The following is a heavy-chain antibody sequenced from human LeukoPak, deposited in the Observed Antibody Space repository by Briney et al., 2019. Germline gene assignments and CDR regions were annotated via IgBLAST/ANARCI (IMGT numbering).Heavy chain of an antibody. J-gene: IGHJ4*02. CDR2: INPNSGGS. CDR3: ARGHDNTGYNYFDY. D-gene: IGHD3-9*01. V-gene: IGHV1-2*02. CDR1: GYTFTDHY. Sequence: ASVKVSCKASGYTFTDHYIHWVRQAPGQGLERLGWINPNSGGSNYAQKFQGRVTMTRDTSINSTFMDLSSLTSDDTAVYYCARGHDNTGYNYFDYWSQGTLVFVSS.